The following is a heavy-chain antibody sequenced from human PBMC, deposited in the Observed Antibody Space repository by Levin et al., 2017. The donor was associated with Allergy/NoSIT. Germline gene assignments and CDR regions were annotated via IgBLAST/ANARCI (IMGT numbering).Heavy chain of an antibody. Sequence: AGGSLRLSCAASGFTVSSKYMTWVRQAPGKGLEWVSVLYSGGSTYYADSVKGRFTISRDNSKNTLYLQMNSLRAEDTAVYYCAREGGIAARPYYYGMDVWGQGTTVTVSS. J-gene: IGHJ6*02. V-gene: IGHV3-66*01. CDR3: AREGGIAARPYYYGMDV. CDR1: GFTVSSKY. CDR2: LYSGGST. D-gene: IGHD6-6*01.